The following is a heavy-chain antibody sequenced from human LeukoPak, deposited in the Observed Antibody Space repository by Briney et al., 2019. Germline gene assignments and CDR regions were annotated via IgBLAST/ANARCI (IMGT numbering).Heavy chain of an antibody. CDR2: IRYDGSNK. V-gene: IGHV3-30*02. CDR1: GFTFNSYG. J-gene: IGHJ4*02. CDR3: ANSYSSGPPFDY. D-gene: IGHD6-19*01. Sequence: GGSLRLSCAASGFTFNSYGMHWVRQAPGKGLEWVAFIRYDGSNKYYADSVKGRFTISRDNSKNTLYLQMNSLRAEDTGVYYCANSYSSGPPFDYWGQGTLVTVSS.